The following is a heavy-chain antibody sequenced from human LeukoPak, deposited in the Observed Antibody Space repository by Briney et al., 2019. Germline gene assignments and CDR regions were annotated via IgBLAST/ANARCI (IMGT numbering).Heavy chain of an antibody. V-gene: IGHV1-18*01. CDR2: ISAYNGNT. CDR3: ARRSIGSGYYTFDY. J-gene: IGHJ4*02. CDR1: GYTFTSYG. Sequence: GASVKVSCKASGYTFTSYGISWVRQAPGQGLERMGWISAYNGNTNYAQKLQGRVTMTTDTSTSTAYMELRSLRSDDTAVYYCARRSIGSGYYTFDYWGQGTLVTVSS. D-gene: IGHD3-22*01.